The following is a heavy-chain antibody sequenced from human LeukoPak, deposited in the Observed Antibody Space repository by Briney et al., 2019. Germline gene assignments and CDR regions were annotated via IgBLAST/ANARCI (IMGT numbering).Heavy chain of an antibody. CDR3: ARLVTTTPAY. V-gene: IGHV4-4*07. Sequence: PSETLSLTCTVSGGSISSYYWSWIRQPAGKGLEWIGRIYTSGSTNYSPSLKSRVTISVDTSKNQFSLKLNSMTAADTAVYYCARLVTTTPAYWGQGTLVIVSS. J-gene: IGHJ4*02. CDR1: GGSISSYY. CDR2: IYTSGST. D-gene: IGHD2-21*02.